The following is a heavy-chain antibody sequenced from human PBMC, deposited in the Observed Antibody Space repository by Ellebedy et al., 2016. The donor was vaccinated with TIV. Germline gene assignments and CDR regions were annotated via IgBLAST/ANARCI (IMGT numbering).Heavy chain of an antibody. V-gene: IGHV1-69*10. Sequence: AASVKVSCKASGGAFGSFATSWLRQAPGQGPEWLGGINPLLNIPTYARKFQGRVTLTADKSTNTAYMELNGLTSDDTAVYFCAKDSDGALLHGFFDPWGQGTLVTVSS. CDR2: INPLLNIP. CDR3: AKDSDGALLHGFFDP. D-gene: IGHD3-22*01. CDR1: GGAFGSFA. J-gene: IGHJ5*02.